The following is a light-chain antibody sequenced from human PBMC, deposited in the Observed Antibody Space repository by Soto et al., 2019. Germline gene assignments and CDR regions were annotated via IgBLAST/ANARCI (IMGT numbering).Light chain of an antibody. Sequence: IQTTQSPSSLSASVGDRVTITCRASQSISSYLNWYQQKPGKAPKLLIYAASSLQSGVPSRFSVSGSGTDVTLTISSLQTEDFATYYCQQSYSTRLTFGGGTKVDIK. J-gene: IGKJ4*01. CDR1: QSISSY. V-gene: IGKV1-39*01. CDR2: AAS. CDR3: QQSYSTRLT.